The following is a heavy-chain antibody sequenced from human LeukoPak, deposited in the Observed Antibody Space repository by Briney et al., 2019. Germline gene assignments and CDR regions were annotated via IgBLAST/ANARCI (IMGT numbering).Heavy chain of an antibody. Sequence: GGSLRLSCAASGFTFSSYSMNWVRQAPGKGLEWVSSISSSSSYIYYADSVKGRFTISRDNAKNSLYLQMNSLRAEDTAAYYCASYVWGNHRFDHWGQGTLVTASS. D-gene: IGHD3-16*02. CDR3: ASYVWGNHRFDH. CDR2: ISSSSSYI. CDR1: GFTFSSYS. J-gene: IGHJ4*02. V-gene: IGHV3-21*01.